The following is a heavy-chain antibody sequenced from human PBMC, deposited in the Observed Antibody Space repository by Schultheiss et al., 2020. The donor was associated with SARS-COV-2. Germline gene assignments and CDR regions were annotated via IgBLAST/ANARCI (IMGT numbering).Heavy chain of an antibody. J-gene: IGHJ3*02. CDR1: GFTFSSYG. Sequence: GGSLRLSCAASGFTFSSYGMHWVRQAPGKGLEWVAVISYDGSNKYYADSVKGRFTISRDNSKNTLYLQMNSLKTEDTAVYYCTTFDSSGYYYDAFDIWGQGTMVTVSS. CDR2: ISYDGSNK. CDR3: TTFDSSGYYYDAFDI. D-gene: IGHD3-22*01. V-gene: IGHV3-30*03.